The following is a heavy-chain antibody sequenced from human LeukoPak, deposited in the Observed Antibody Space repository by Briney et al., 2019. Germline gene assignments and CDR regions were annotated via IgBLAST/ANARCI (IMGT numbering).Heavy chain of an antibody. Sequence: RGSLRLSCAASGFTFSSYAMSWVRQAPGKGLEWVSTISGSGGSTYYADSVKGRFTISRDNSNNTLYLQMNSLRAEDTAVYYCARGRVNAFDIWGQGTRVTVSS. CDR3: ARGRVNAFDI. D-gene: IGHD2-8*01. V-gene: IGHV3-23*01. CDR1: GFTFSSYA. J-gene: IGHJ3*02. CDR2: ISGSGGST.